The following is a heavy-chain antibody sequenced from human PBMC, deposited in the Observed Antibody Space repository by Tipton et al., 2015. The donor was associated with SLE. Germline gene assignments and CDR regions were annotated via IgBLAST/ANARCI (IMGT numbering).Heavy chain of an antibody. J-gene: IGHJ4*02. V-gene: IGHV3-33*08. CDR2: IRYDGSNK. D-gene: IGHD1-26*01. CDR3: ARRQGAEGYFDY. CDR1: GFTFSSYA. Sequence: SLRLSCAASGFTFSSYAMSWVRQAPGKGLEWVAFIRYDGSNKYYADSVKGRFTISRDNSKNTLYLQMNSLRAEDTAVYYCARRQGAEGYFDYWGQGTLVTVSS.